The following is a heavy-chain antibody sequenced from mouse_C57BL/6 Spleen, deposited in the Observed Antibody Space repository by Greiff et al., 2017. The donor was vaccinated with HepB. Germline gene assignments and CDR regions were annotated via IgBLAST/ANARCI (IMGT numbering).Heavy chain of an antibody. CDR1: GYSITSGYY. J-gene: IGHJ4*01. Sequence: EVQLVESGPGLVKPSQSLSLTCSVTGYSITSGYYWNWIRQFPGNKLEWMGYISYDGSNNYNPSLKNRISITRDTAKNQFFLKLNSVTTEDTATYYCAREADGAMDYWGQGTSVTVSS. D-gene: IGHD3-3*01. CDR2: ISYDGSN. CDR3: AREADGAMDY. V-gene: IGHV3-6*01.